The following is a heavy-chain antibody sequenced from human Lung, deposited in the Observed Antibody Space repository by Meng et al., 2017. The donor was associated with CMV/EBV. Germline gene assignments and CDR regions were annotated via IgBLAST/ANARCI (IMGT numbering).Heavy chain of an antibody. CDR1: GYSFTSYW. CDR2: IYPGDSDT. D-gene: IGHD4-17*01. Sequence: GXSXKISXKGSGYSFTSYWIGWVRQMPGKGLEWMGIIYPGDSDTRYSPSFQGQVTISADKSISTAYLQWSSLKASDTAMYYCARTTTPHYYYYGMDVWGQGTXVTVSS. V-gene: IGHV5-51*01. CDR3: ARTTTPHYYYYGMDV. J-gene: IGHJ6*02.